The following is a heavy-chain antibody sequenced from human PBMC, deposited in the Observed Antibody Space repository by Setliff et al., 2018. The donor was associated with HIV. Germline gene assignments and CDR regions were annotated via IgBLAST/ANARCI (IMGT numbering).Heavy chain of an antibody. CDR3: ARHMEFYYYYMDV. Sequence: SETLSLTCTVSGGSINSYYWSWIRQPPGKGLEWIGYISYSGTTNYSPSLKSRVTISVDTSKNQFSLKLSSVTAADTAVYYCARHMEFYYYYMDVWGKGTTVTVSS. J-gene: IGHJ6*03. CDR1: GGSINSYY. D-gene: IGHD1-1*01. V-gene: IGHV4-59*08. CDR2: ISYSGTT.